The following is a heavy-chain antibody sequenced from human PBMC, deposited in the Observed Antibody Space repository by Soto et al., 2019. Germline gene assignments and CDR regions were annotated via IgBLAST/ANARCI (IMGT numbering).Heavy chain of an antibody. CDR1: GFTFTSYS. CDR2: ITSSSNYI. J-gene: IGHJ4*02. CDR3: ARATNFYAPGSGVDY. D-gene: IGHD3-10*01. V-gene: IGHV3-21*06. Sequence: EVQLVQSGGGLVKPGGSLRLSCAASGFTFTSYSMNWVRQAPGKGLEWVSSITSSSNYIHYADSVRGRFTISRDNAQNSLYLQMIGLTGEDTAVYYCARATNFYAPGSGVDYWGQGTLVTVSS.